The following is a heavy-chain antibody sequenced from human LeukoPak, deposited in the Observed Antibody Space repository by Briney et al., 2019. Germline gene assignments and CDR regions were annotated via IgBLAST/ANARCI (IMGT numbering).Heavy chain of an antibody. CDR1: GYPFTAYY. V-gene: IGHV1-2*06. J-gene: IGHJ4*02. D-gene: IGHD6-13*01. CDR3: ARDFVSSSWRRPFDY. CDR2: INLNSGGT. Sequence: GASVKVSCKASGYPFTAYYMHWVRQAPGHGLEWMGRINLNSGGTNYAQKFKGTVTITGDTSISTAYMELSRLRSDDTAVYYCARDFVSSSWRRPFDYWGQGTLVTVSS.